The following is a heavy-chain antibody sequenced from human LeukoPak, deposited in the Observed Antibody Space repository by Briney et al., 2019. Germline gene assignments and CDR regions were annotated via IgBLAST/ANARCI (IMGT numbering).Heavy chain of an antibody. CDR3: AKVFLSSGWYYFDY. J-gene: IGHJ4*02. V-gene: IGHV3-23*01. CDR1: GFTFSSYS. Sequence: GGSLRLSCAASGFTFSSYSMSGVRQAPGKGLEWVSAISGSGGSTYYADSVKGRFTISRDNSKNTLYLQMNSLRAEDTAVYYCAKVFLSSGWYYFDYWGQGTLVTVSS. CDR2: ISGSGGST. D-gene: IGHD6-19*01.